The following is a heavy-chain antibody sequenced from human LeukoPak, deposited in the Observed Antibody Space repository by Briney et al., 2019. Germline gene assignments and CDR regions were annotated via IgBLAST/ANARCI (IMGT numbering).Heavy chain of an antibody. J-gene: IGHJ4*01. CDR2: IRQDGGEK. V-gene: IGHV3-7*01. D-gene: IGHD6-13*01. Sequence: GGSLRLSCAASGFGYSTFAMAWVRQAPGKGLEWVASIRQDGGEKSYVDSVKGRFTISRDSTRNSLYLQMSSLRAEDTAVYYCARDGTAPGLYFDLWGQGTLVTVSS. CDR3: ARDGTAPGLYFDL. CDR1: GFGYSTFA.